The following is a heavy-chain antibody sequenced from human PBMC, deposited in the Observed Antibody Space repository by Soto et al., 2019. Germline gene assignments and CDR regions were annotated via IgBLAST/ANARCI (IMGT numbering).Heavy chain of an antibody. V-gene: IGHV4-31*03. J-gene: IGHJ6*02. Sequence: SETLSLTCTLTGHSISSGGYYWSWIRQHPGKGLEWIGYIYYSGSTYYNPSLKSRVTISVDTSKNQFSLKLSSVTAADTAVYYCARDHYYDSSGYKRPRYYYGMDVWGQGTTVT. CDR3: ARDHYYDSSGYKRPRYYYGMDV. D-gene: IGHD3-22*01. CDR2: IYYSGST. CDR1: GHSISSGGYY.